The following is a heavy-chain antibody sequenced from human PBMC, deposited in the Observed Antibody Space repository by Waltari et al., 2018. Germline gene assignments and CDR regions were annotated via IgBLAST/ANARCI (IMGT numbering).Heavy chain of an antibody. CDR3: ARDRGRGIYLDS. D-gene: IGHD1-1*01. CDR2: VQLSGTT. CDR1: GDSMSSTDW. V-gene: IGHV4-4*02. J-gene: IGHJ4*02. Sequence: QLQLQESGPGLVKPSGTPSLTCAVSGDSMSSTDWWSWVRQSPGKGLEWIGQVQLSGTTNYTPSFASLATISMETSTNHFSLKVTSATAADTAVYFCARDRGRGIYLDSWGQGTLVTVSP.